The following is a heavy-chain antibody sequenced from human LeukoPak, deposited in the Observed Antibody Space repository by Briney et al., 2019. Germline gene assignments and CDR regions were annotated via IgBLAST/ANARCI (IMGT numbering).Heavy chain of an antibody. Sequence: ASVKVSCKASGYTFTSYDINWVRQATGQGLEWMGIINPSGGSTSYAQKFQGRVTMTRDTSTSTVYMELSSLRSEDTAVYYCATDPTEGDDYWGQGTLVTVSS. J-gene: IGHJ4*02. D-gene: IGHD1-26*01. V-gene: IGHV1-46*01. CDR2: INPSGGST. CDR1: GYTFTSYD. CDR3: ATDPTEGDDY.